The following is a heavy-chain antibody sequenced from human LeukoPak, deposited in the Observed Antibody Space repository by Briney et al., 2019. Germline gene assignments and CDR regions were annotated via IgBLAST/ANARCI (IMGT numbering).Heavy chain of an antibody. CDR1: GFTFSSYA. CDR3: ARDLGVYYGDNHDF. D-gene: IGHD4-17*01. J-gene: IGHJ4*02. CDR2: VSSSSSYI. Sequence: GGSLRLSCAASGFTFSSYAMSWVRQAPGKGLEWVSSVSSSSSYIYYADSVKGRFTISRDNAKNSLYLQMNSLRAEDTAVYYCARDLGVYYGDNHDFWGQGTLVTVSS. V-gene: IGHV3-21*01.